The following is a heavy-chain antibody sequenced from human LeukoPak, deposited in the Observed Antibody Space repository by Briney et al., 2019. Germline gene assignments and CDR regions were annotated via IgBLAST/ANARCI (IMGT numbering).Heavy chain of an antibody. Sequence: PGGSLRLSCAASGFTFSDCYMSWFRQAPGTGLEWLSYIGGSGADTNYADSVKGRFTTSRDNAKSSLYLQMNSLRAEDTAVYYCAKTLVASPGNTGGPWGQGTLVTVSS. J-gene: IGHJ5*02. CDR3: AKTLVASPGNTGGP. V-gene: IGHV3-11*03. CDR1: GFTFSDCY. D-gene: IGHD6-6*01. CDR2: IGGSGADT.